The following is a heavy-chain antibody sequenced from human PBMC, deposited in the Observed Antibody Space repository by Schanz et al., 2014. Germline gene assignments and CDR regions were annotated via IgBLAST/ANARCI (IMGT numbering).Heavy chain of an antibody. J-gene: IGHJ3*02. CDR1: GYIFGSHG. D-gene: IGHD6-19*01. CDR2: INAHTGNT. CDR3: ARVHIATDHYSSPGAFDI. V-gene: IGHV1-18*01. Sequence: QLMQSGSEVRKPGASVKVSCKASGYIFGSHGMTWVRQAPGQGPELMGWINAHTGNTQYAQKFQGRVNMTRDTVTTTVHLELTRLRTDDPAIYYSARVHIATDHYSSPGAFDIWGQGTRVTVSS.